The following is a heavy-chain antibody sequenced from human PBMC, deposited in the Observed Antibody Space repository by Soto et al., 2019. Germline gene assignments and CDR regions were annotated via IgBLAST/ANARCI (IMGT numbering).Heavy chain of an antibody. CDR1: GFTFSSYG. J-gene: IGHJ5*02. CDR2: IWYDGSNK. D-gene: IGHD2-2*01. CDR3: ARDGCISTSCYPNNWFDP. V-gene: IGHV3-33*01. Sequence: QVQLVESGGGVVQPGRSLRLSCAASGFTFSSYGMHWVRQAPGKGLEWVAVIWYDGSNKYYADSVKGRFTISRDNSKNPLYLQMNSLRAEDTAVYYCARDGCISTSCYPNNWFDPWGQGTLVTVSS.